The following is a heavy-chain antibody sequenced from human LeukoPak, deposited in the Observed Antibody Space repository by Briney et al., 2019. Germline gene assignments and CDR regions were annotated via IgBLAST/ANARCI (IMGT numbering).Heavy chain of an antibody. CDR3: ARARGYSSGSAFDI. D-gene: IGHD5-18*01. Sequence: QPGGSLRLSCAASGFTFSSYAMHWVRQAPGKGLEWVAVISYDGSNKYYADSVKGRFTISRDNSKNTLYLQMNSLRAEDTAVYYCARARGYSSGSAFDIWGQGTMVTVSS. V-gene: IGHV3-30-3*01. J-gene: IGHJ3*02. CDR2: ISYDGSNK. CDR1: GFTFSSYA.